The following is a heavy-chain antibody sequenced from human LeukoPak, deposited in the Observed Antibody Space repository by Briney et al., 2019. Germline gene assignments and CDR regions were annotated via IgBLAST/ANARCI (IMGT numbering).Heavy chain of an antibody. J-gene: IGHJ6*02. CDR1: GFTFSSYG. CDR3: AKDLNEITIFGVVIRNYYYYGMDV. D-gene: IGHD3-3*01. CDR2: ISYDGSNK. Sequence: GRSLRLSCAAPGFTFSSYGMHWVRQAPGKGLEWVAVISYDGSNKYYADAVKGRFTISRDNSKNTLYLQMNSLRAEDTAVYYCAKDLNEITIFGVVIRNYYYYGMDVWGQGTTVTVSS. V-gene: IGHV3-30*18.